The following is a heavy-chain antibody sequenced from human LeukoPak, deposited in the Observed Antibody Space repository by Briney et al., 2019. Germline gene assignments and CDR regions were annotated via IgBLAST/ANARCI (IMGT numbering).Heavy chain of an antibody. CDR2: ISSSSSPI. Sequence: GGSLRLSCVSSGFTFSYYNMNWVRQAPGKGLEWVSYISSSSSPIYYADSVKGRFTISRDNAKNSLYLQMNSLRAEDTATYYCASHTTTAAPDYWGQGTLVTVSS. CDR1: GFTFSYYN. V-gene: IGHV3-48*01. J-gene: IGHJ4*02. CDR3: ASHTTTAAPDY. D-gene: IGHD6-13*01.